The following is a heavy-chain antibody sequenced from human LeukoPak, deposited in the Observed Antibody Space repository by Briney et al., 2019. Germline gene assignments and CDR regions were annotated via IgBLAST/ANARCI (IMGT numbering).Heavy chain of an antibody. V-gene: IGHV3-74*01. J-gene: IGHJ4*02. D-gene: IGHD3-3*01. CDR3: ATYTSFGVDTMKDY. CDR2: IKTDGSST. CDR1: GFTFSSYW. Sequence: GSLRLSCAASGFTFSSYWMSWVRQAPGKGLVWVARIKTDGSSTSYADSVKGRFTISRDNAKNTLYLQMNSLRAEDTAVYYCATYTSFGVDTMKDYWGQGTLVTVSS.